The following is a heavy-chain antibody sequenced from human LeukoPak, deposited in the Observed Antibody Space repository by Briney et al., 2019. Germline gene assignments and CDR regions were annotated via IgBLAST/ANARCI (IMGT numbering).Heavy chain of an antibody. D-gene: IGHD6-13*01. J-gene: IGHJ6*02. CDR2: IYYSGST. V-gene: IGHV4-59*01. CDR1: GGSISSYY. Sequence: SETLSLTCTVSGGSISSYYWSWIRQPPGKGLEWIGSIYYSGSTNYNPSLKSRVTISVDTSKNQFSLKLSSVTAADTAVYYCASGRQQLAHYGMDVWGQGTTVTVSS. CDR3: ASGRQQLAHYGMDV.